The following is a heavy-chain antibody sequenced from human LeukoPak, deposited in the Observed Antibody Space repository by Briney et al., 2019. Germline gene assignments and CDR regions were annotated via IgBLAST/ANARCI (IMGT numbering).Heavy chain of an antibody. Sequence: PSETLSLSSTVSGVSIRSYFLSWVRQPPGKGLEWIGYIDYSGSTNYNPSLKSRVTITDWAAKNQFSLNLSSVAAADTAVYYCARDRTEIVGTTLYYYYGIDVWGQGT. D-gene: IGHD1-26*01. CDR1: GVSIRSYF. V-gene: IGHV4-59*01. J-gene: IGHJ6*02. CDR3: ARDRTEIVGTTLYYYYGIDV. CDR2: IDYSGST.